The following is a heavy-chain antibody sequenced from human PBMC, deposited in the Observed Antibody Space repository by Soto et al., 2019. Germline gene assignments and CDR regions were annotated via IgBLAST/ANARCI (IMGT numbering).Heavy chain of an antibody. V-gene: IGHV4-34*01. CDR1: GGSFSGYY. J-gene: IGHJ6*03. D-gene: IGHD3-3*01. CDR2: INHSGGT. Sequence: QVQLQQWGAGLLKPSETLSLTCAVYGGSFSGYYWNWIRQSPGKGLEWIGEINHSGGTSYNPSLKSRVTISIDTSNNQSSGRLSTVTAADTSVDYCARRPARNDLWTGYRYPNDYYMDVWGKGTTVTVSS. CDR3: ARRPARNDLWTGYRYPNDYYMDV.